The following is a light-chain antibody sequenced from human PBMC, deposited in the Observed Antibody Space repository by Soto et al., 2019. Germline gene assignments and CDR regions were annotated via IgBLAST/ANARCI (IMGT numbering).Light chain of an antibody. J-gene: IGLJ2*01. V-gene: IGLV2-8*01. CDR2: EVS. Sequence: QSVLTQPPSASGSPGQSVTISGTGTSSDVAGYNYVSWYQQHPGKAPKLMIYEVSKRPSGVPDRFSGSKSGNTASLTVSGLQAEDEADYYCSSYAGSNKLVFGGGTKLTVL. CDR3: SSYAGSNKLV. CDR1: SSDVAGYNY.